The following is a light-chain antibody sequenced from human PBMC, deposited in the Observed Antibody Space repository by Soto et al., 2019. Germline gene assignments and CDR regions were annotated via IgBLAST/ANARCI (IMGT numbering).Light chain of an antibody. J-gene: IGKJ1*01. CDR3: QQHGTSPPSWT. Sequence: ETVLTQSPGTLSLSPGERATLFCRASQSVSNNYLAWYQQKPGQAPRLLIYGASSRATGIPDRFSGSGSGTDVSLTISRLEPEDSAVYYCQQHGTSPPSWTFGQGPKVEIK. V-gene: IGKV3-20*01. CDR2: GAS. CDR1: QSVSNNY.